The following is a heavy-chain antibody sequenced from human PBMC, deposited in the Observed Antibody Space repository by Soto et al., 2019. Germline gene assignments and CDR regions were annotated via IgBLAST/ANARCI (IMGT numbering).Heavy chain of an antibody. CDR1: GGSFSGYY. V-gene: IGHV4-34*01. D-gene: IGHD3-10*01. Sequence: SETLSLTCAVYGGSFSGYYWSWIRRPPGKGLEWIGEINHSGSTNYNPSLKSRVTISVDTSKNQFSLKLSSVTAADTAVYYCARRFYGSGSYYSYYYYGMDVWGQGTTVTVSS. CDR2: INHSGST. CDR3: ARRFYGSGSYYSYYYYGMDV. J-gene: IGHJ6*02.